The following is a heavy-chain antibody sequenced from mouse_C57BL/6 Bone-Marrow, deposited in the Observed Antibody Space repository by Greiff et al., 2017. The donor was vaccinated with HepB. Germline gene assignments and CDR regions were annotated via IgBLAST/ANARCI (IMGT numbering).Heavy chain of an antibody. D-gene: IGHD1-1*01. CDR3: ARDPYGSRRDWYFDV. V-gene: IGHV7-1*01. J-gene: IGHJ1*03. CDR2: SRNKANDYTT. Sequence: EVQLVESGGGLVQSGRSLRLSCATSGFTFSDFYMEWVRQAPGKGLEWIAASRNKANDYTTEYSASVKGRFIVSRDTSQSILYLQMNALRAEDTAIYYCARDPYGSRRDWYFDVWGTGTTVTVSS. CDR1: GFTFSDFY.